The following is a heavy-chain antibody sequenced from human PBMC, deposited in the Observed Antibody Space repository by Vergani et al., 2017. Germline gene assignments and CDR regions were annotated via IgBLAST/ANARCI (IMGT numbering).Heavy chain of an antibody. Sequence: QVQLQESGPGLVKPSETLSLTCTVSGGSISSHYWSWIRQPPGKGLEWIGYIYYSGSTNYNPSLQSRVTISVDTSKNQFSLKLSSVTAADTAVYYCARSYNYGSGSATDYYFDYWGQGTLVTVSS. CDR3: ARSYNYGSGSATDYYFDY. J-gene: IGHJ4*02. D-gene: IGHD3-10*01. V-gene: IGHV4-59*11. CDR2: IYYSGST. CDR1: GGSISSHY.